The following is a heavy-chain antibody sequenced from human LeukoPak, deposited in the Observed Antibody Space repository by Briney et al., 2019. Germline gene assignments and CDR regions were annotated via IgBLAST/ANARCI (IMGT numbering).Heavy chain of an antibody. CDR1: GFTFSIYA. CDR2: ISYDGTTD. V-gene: IGHV3-30*04. CDR3: ARPYDFYDSPGSYYSVAY. J-gene: IGHJ4*02. Sequence: GGSLRLSCAASGFTFSIYAMHWVRQAPGKGLEWVTLISYDGTTDYYADSVKGRFTISRDNSKNTLYLQMNSLRREDTAVYYCARPYDFYDSPGSYYSVAYWGQGTLVTVSS. D-gene: IGHD3-22*01.